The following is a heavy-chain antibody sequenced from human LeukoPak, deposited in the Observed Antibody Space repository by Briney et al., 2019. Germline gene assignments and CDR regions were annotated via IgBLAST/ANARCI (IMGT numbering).Heavy chain of an antibody. CDR2: IKQDGSEK. CDR1: GFTFSSYW. D-gene: IGHD6-6*01. Sequence: GGSLRLSCAASGFTFSSYWMSWVRQAPGKGLEWVANIKQDGSEKYYVDSVKGRFTISRDNAKNSLYLQMNSLRAEDTAVYYCARERRAVRWYYYYYMDVWGKGTTVTVSS. CDR3: ARERRAVRWYYYYYMDV. V-gene: IGHV3-7*01. J-gene: IGHJ6*03.